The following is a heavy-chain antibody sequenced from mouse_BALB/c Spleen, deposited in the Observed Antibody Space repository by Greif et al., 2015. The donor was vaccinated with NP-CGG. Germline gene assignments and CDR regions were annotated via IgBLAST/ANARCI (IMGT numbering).Heavy chain of an antibody. D-gene: IGHD4-1*01. CDR3: ARNWGHWYFDV. Sequence: EVQLQQSGPELVKPGASVKMSCKASGYTFTSYVMHWVKQKPGQGLEWIGYINPYNDGTKYNEKFKGKATLTSDKSSSTAYMELSSLSSEDSSVYCCARNWGHWYFDVWGAGTTVTVSS. CDR2: INPYNDGT. CDR1: GYTFTSYV. V-gene: IGHV1-14*01. J-gene: IGHJ1*01.